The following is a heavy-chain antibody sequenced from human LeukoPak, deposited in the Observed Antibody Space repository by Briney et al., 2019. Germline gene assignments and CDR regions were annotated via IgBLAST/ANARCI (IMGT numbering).Heavy chain of an antibody. Sequence: SETLSLTCTVSGGSISSYYWSWIRQPPGKGLEWIGYIYHSGSTYYNPSLKSRVTISVDRSKNQFSLKLSSVTAADTAVYYCARGVEGYFDYWGQGTLVTVSS. CDR3: ARGVEGYFDY. J-gene: IGHJ4*02. CDR1: GGSISSYY. D-gene: IGHD2-15*01. V-gene: IGHV4-59*12. CDR2: IYHSGST.